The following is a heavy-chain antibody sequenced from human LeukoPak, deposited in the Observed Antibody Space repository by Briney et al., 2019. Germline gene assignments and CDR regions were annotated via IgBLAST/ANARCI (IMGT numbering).Heavy chain of an antibody. D-gene: IGHD3-10*01. CDR3: ARHARTGDRRGGWFDP. V-gene: IGHV4-39*01. J-gene: IGHJ5*02. CDR2: IYYTGST. Sequence: PSETLSLPCTVSGASITSENDYWGWIRQPPGKGLEWIASIYYTGSTYYNPSLKSRVTISVDTSKDQFSLKLNPVTAADTAVYFCARHARTGDRRGGWFDPWGQGTLVTVSS. CDR1: GASITSENDY.